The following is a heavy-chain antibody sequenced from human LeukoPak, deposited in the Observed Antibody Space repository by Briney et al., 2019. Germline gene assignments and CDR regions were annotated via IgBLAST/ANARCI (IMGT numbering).Heavy chain of an antibody. CDR2: INHIGNT. D-gene: IGHD3-16*01. J-gene: IGHJ6*02. CDR1: GGSFSSYY. CDR3: ATGQTYVDV. V-gene: IGHV4-34*01. Sequence: PSGTLSLTCAVYGGSFSSYYFSWIPQPPGKGLEWIGEINHIGNTNYNPSLKSRVNISVDTSKNQFSLKLSSVTAADTAVYYCATGQTYVDVWGQGTTVTVSS.